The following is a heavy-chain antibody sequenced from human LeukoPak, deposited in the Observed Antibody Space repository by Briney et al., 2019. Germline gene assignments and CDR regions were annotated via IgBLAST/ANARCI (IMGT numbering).Heavy chain of an antibody. CDR1: GGSFSGYY. Sequence: PSETLSLTCAVYGGSFSGYYWSWIRQPPRQGLKWIGEINHSGSTNYNPSLKSRVTTSVDTSKNQFSLKLTSVTAADTAVYYCARFLGYYMDVWGKGTTVTVSS. V-gene: IGHV4-34*01. CDR2: INHSGST. J-gene: IGHJ6*03. CDR3: ARFLGYYMDV. D-gene: IGHD3-3*01.